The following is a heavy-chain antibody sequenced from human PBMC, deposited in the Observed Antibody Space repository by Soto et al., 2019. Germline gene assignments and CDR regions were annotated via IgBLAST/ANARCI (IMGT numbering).Heavy chain of an antibody. D-gene: IGHD6-13*01. J-gene: IGHJ5*02. CDR3: ARREAAAGTASWFDP. Sequence: QVQLVQSGAEVKKPGASVKVSCKASGYTFTSYGISWVRQAPGQGLEWMGWISAYNGNTNYAQKLQGRVTMTPDTSTSTAYMELRSLRSDDTAVYYCARREAAAGTASWFDPWGQGTLVTVSS. V-gene: IGHV1-18*01. CDR1: GYTFTSYG. CDR2: ISAYNGNT.